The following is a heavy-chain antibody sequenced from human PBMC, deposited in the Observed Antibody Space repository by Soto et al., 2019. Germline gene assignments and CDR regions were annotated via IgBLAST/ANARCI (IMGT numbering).Heavy chain of an antibody. V-gene: IGHV3-23*01. CDR3: AHMTGFDY. D-gene: IGHD3-9*01. J-gene: IGHJ4*01. CDR1: GCMFSSKF. Sequence: PGGSLRLSCVASGCMFSSKFMSWVRQTPGKGPEWVSTIDPNGDNTYNADSVKGRFTISRDNGKNTLYLQMNSLRAEDTAVYYCAHMTGFDYWGHGALVTVSS. CDR2: IDPNGDNT.